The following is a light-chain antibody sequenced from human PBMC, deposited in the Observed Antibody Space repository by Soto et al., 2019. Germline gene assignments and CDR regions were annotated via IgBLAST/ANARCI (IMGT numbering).Light chain of an antibody. CDR3: QHREDWPLT. J-gene: IGKJ4*01. CDR1: QSVSTY. CDR2: DAS. V-gene: IGKV3-11*01. Sequence: KSAATPSLSPGERATLSCRASQSVSTYLAWYQQKPGQAPRLLIYDASKRATGIPARFSGGGSGTDFTLTISSLEPEDFAVYYCQHREDWPLTFGGGTKVDVK.